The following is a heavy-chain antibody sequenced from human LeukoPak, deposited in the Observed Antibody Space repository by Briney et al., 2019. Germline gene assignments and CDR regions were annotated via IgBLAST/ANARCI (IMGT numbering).Heavy chain of an antibody. D-gene: IGHD5-12*01. J-gene: IGHJ6*02. CDR3: ARDGGYSGYDSDGMDV. V-gene: IGHV1-2*02. Sequence: ASVKVSCKASGYTFTSYYMHWVRQAPGQGLEWMGWINPNSGGTNYAQKFQGRVTMTRDTSISTAYMELSRLRSDDTAVYYCARDGGYSGYDSDGMDVWGQGTTVTVSS. CDR2: INPNSGGT. CDR1: GYTFTSYY.